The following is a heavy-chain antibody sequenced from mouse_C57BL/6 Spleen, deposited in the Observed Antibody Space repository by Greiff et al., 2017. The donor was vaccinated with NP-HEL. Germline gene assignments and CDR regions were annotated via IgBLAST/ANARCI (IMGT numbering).Heavy chain of an antibody. CDR2: INPSTGGT. CDR3: ARCSSGVYAMDY. V-gene: IGHV1-42*01. CDR1: GYSFTGYY. J-gene: IGHJ4*01. Sequence: EVKLMESGPELVKPGASVKISCKASGYSFTGYYMNWVKQSPEKSLEWIGEINPSTGGTTYNQKFKAKATLTVDKSSSTAYMQLKSLTSEDSAVYYCARCSSGVYAMDYWGQGTSVTVSS.